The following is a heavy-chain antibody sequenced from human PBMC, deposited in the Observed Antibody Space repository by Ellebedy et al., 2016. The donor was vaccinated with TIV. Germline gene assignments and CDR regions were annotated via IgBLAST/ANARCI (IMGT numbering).Heavy chain of an antibody. D-gene: IGHD2-15*01. CDR1: GFTFSSYG. Sequence: GGSLRLXXAASGFTFSSYGMHWVRQAPGKGLEWVANIWYDGTNKYYADSVKGRFTISRDNSKNTLYLQMNSLRAEDTAVYYCVSARVVDNDYWGQGTLVTVSS. CDR3: VSARVVDNDY. J-gene: IGHJ4*02. V-gene: IGHV3-33*01. CDR2: IWYDGTNK.